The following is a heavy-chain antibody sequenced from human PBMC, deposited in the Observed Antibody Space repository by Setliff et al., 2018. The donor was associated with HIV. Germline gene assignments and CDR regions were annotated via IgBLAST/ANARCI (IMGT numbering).Heavy chain of an antibody. J-gene: IGHJ4*02. CDR2: ISGYNGNT. CDR3: ARDSRSSIAPYNFDY. V-gene: IGHV1-18*01. Sequence: ASVKVSCKASGYTFTNYGISWVRQAPGQGLEWMGWISGYNGNTNYAQKLQGRVTMTTDTSTRTAYMELRSLRSDDTAVYYCARDSRSSIAPYNFDYWGQGTVVTVSS. CDR1: GYTFTNYG. D-gene: IGHD6-6*01.